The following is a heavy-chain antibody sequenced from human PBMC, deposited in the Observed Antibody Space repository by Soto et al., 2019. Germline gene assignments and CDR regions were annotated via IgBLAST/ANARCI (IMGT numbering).Heavy chain of an antibody. CDR1: GFTFSSSS. J-gene: IGHJ4*02. CDR2: ISSSSSYI. Sequence: EVQLVASGGGLVKPGGSLRLSCAASGFTFSSSSMNWVRQAPGKGLEWVSSISSSSSYIYYADSVKGRFTISRDNAKTSLYLQKNSLRAEETAVYYCARPRHGDPVDYWGQGKQGTVSS. V-gene: IGHV3-21*01. D-gene: IGHD4-17*01. CDR3: ARPRHGDPVDY.